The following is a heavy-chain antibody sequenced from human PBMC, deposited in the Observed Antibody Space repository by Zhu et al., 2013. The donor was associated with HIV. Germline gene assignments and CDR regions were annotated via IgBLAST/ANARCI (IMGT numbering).Heavy chain of an antibody. Sequence: QVQLQESGPGLVKPSETLSLTCTVSGGSISSYYWSWIRQPPGKGLEWIGYISYSGSTNYNPSLKSRVTISVDTSKNQLSLELSSLTAADTAVYYCARVSYGSGSYYYYGMDVWGQGTTVTVSS. CDR2: ISYSGST. CDR1: GGSISSYY. CDR3: ARVSYGSGSYYYYGMDV. J-gene: IGHJ6*02. D-gene: IGHD3-10*01. V-gene: IGHV4-59*01.